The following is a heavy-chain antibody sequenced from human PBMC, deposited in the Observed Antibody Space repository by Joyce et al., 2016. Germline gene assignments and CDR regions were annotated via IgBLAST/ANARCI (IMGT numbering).Heavy chain of an antibody. D-gene: IGHD2-8*02. Sequence: QVQLVQSGSELKKPGASMKVSCKAAGYTFTSYGINWLRQAPGQRLMWMGWINTGTGNPTCGQAFTGRFVFSLDTSVSTAYLQISSLKAEDTAVYYCARVMSCTGGGGYGNWFDSWGQGTLVTVSS. CDR3: ARVMSCTGGGGYGNWFDS. J-gene: IGHJ5*01. V-gene: IGHV7-4-1*02. CDR1: GYTFTSYG. CDR2: INTGTGNP.